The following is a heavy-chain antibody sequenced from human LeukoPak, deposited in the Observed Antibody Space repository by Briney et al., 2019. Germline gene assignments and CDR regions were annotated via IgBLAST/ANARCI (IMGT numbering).Heavy chain of an antibody. CDR3: ARLGQGKEIGY. D-gene: IGHD3-16*01. CDR2: TNPNIGGT. Sequence: ASVKVSCKASGYTFTGYYMHWVRQAPGQGLEWMGRTNPNIGGTNYAQKFQGRVTMTRDTSISTAYMELSRLRSDDTAVYYCARLGQGKEIGYWGQGTLVTVSS. CDR1: GYTFTGYY. J-gene: IGHJ4*02. V-gene: IGHV1-2*06.